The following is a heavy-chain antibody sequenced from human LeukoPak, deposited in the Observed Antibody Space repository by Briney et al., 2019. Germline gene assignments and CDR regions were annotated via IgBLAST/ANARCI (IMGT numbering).Heavy chain of an antibody. V-gene: IGHV4-39*01. J-gene: IGHJ4*02. CDR1: GDSFNSRNYY. Sequence: TSETLSLTCTVSGDSFNSRNYYWGWIRQPPGKGLEWIGSLYFTGSTYYNPSLKSRVTISLETAKNQFSLKMISVTGAETAVYYCARSLQDIWSGYEAPRRPFDQWGRGTLVTVTS. CDR2: LYFTGST. D-gene: IGHD6-25*01. CDR3: ARSLQDIWSGYEAPRRPFDQ.